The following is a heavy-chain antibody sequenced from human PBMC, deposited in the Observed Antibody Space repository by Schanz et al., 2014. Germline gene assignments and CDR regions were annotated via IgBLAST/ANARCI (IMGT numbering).Heavy chain of an antibody. CDR2: ISWNSGSI. J-gene: IGHJ6*02. CDR1: GFMFEDYD. V-gene: IGHV3-9*01. Sequence: EVRLVESGGGLVQPGRSLRLSCAASGFMFEDYDMHWVRQAPGKGLEWVSGISWNSGSIGYADSVKGRFTISRDDAKNSLYLQMNSLRAEDTALYYCAKDRQNRVNRVGYYYGMDVWGQGTTVTVSS. CDR3: AKDRQNRVNRVGYYYGMDV. D-gene: IGHD3-16*01.